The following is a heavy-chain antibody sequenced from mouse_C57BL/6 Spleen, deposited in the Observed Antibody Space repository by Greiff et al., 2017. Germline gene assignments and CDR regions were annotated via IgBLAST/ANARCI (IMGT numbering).Heavy chain of an antibody. V-gene: IGHV14-3*01. Sequence: VQLQQPVAELVRPGASVQLSCTASGFTIKNTYLHWVKQRPEQGLEWIGRIDPAHGNTKSAPKFQGKAPITVDTSSNTAYLQLSRLPSADTAIYYCSGCHDCSMDYWGQGTSVTGAS. D-gene: IGHD2-3*01. CDR1: GFTIKNTY. CDR3: SGCHDCSMDY. CDR2: IDPAHGNT. J-gene: IGHJ4*01.